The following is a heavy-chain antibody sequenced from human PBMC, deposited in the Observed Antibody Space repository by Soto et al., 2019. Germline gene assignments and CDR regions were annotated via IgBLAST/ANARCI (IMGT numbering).Heavy chain of an antibody. CDR3: ARDVGGFNAMFDY. D-gene: IGHD5-12*01. Sequence: GWSLRLSCAASGFTFSTYAMAWVRQTPGKGLQWVSTIRDDGSHTHYADSMEGRFTISRDNSKGTLYLQMNSLRAEDTALYYCARDVGGFNAMFDYWGKGTVVTVSS. CDR1: GFTFSTYA. V-gene: IGHV3-23*01. J-gene: IGHJ4*02. CDR2: IRDDGSHT.